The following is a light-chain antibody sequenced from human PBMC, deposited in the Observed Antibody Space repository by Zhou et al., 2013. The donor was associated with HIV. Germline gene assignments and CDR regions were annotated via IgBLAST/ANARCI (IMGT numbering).Light chain of an antibody. V-gene: IGKV1-9*01. CDR3: QKYNSAPLT. CDR2: AAS. CDR1: QDIKSY. J-gene: IGKJ4*01. Sequence: QLTQSPSSLSASVGDRVTITCRASQDIKSYLAWYQQKPGKAPKLLIYAASTLQSGVSSRFSGTGSGTDFTLTISSLQPEDFATYFCQKYNSAPLTFGGGTKVEIK.